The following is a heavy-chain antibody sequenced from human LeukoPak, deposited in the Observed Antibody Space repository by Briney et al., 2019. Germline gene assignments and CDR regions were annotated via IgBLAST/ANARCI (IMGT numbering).Heavy chain of an antibody. D-gene: IGHD1-14*01. CDR2: INPNVGST. CDR3: ARGNPVDY. V-gene: IGHV1-46*01. CDR1: GYTFTSYY. Sequence: ASVKVSCKASGYTFTSYYMHWVRQAPGQGLEWMGIINPNVGSTTYAQRFQGRVTMTRDTSTSTVYIELSSLRSEDTAVYYCARGNPVDYWGQGTLVTVS. J-gene: IGHJ4*02.